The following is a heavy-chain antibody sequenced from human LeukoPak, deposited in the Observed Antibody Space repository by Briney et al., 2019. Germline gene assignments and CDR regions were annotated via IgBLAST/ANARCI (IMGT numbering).Heavy chain of an antibody. Sequence: SETLSLTCTVSGGSISSSSHYWGWIRQPPGKGLEWIGSIYRNGVTFSNASLRSRLSISVDTSKNQFSLRLSSVTAADTAVYYCGRSYHDDAWAAFDMWGQGTVVTISS. CDR1: GGSISSSSHY. CDR2: IYRNGVT. V-gene: IGHV4-39*07. CDR3: GRSYHDDAWAAFDM. D-gene: IGHD2-2*01. J-gene: IGHJ3*02.